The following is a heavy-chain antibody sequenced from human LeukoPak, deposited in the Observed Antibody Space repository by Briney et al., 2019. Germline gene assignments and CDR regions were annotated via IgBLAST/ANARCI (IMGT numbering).Heavy chain of an antibody. CDR1: GFTVSTNF. V-gene: IGHV3-53*01. CDR2: IYSGGST. J-gene: IGHJ4*02. CDR3: ARTRVDTTTFDYFDY. D-gene: IGHD4-11*01. Sequence: GGSLRLSCVVSGFTVSTNFMSWVRQAPGERLEWVSVIYSGGSTYYADSVKGRFTISRDNTKNTLYLQMNSLRAEDTAVYYCARTRVDTTTFDYFDYWGQGTLVTVSS.